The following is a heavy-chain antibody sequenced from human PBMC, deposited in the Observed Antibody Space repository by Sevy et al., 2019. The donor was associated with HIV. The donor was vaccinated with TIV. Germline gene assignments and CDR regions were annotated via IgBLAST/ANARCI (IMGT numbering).Heavy chain of an antibody. J-gene: IGHJ6*02. CDR1: GFTFTYAW. CDR2: IKSKADGGTT. D-gene: IGHD2-8*02. V-gene: IGHV3-15*01. Sequence: GGSLRLSCAASGFTFTYAWMTWVRQAPGKGLEWVGRIKSKADGGTTDYAPPVKGRFTISRDDSKNTLYLQINSLKTEDTAVYYCSTDPIILLLVTDGMDVWGQGTTVTVSS. CDR3: STDPIILLLVTDGMDV.